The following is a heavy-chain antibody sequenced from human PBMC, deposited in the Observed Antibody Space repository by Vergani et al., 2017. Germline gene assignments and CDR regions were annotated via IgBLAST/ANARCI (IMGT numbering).Heavy chain of an antibody. Sequence: QVHLVQSGAEVKKPGASVQVSCKASGYTFSDYYMHWVRQAPGQGLEWMGWINPHTGGTNYAQKFQGRVTMTRDTSISTAYMELSRLRSDDTAVYYCAKVLIGMDYGGNSGFDCGGQGTLVTVSS. CDR2: INPHTGGT. V-gene: IGHV1-2*02. D-gene: IGHD4-23*01. CDR1: GYTFSDYY. J-gene: IGHJ5*01. CDR3: AKVLIGMDYGGNSGFDC.